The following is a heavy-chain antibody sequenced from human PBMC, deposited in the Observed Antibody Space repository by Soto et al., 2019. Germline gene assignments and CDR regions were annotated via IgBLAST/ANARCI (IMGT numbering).Heavy chain of an antibody. J-gene: IGHJ4*02. D-gene: IGHD6-6*01. CDR1: GFTFSGSA. CDR3: TSSGMAPSSSSSDY. V-gene: IGHV3-73*01. CDR2: IRSKANSYAT. Sequence: GGSLRLSCAASGFTFSGSAMHWVRQASGKGLEWVGRIRSKANSYATAYAASVKGRFTISRDDSKNTAYLQMNSLKTEDTAVYYCTSSGMAPSSSSSDYWGQGTXVTVSS.